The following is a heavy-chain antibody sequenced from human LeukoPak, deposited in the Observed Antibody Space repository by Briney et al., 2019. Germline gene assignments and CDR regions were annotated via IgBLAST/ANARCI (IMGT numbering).Heavy chain of an antibody. V-gene: IGHV3-43*01. CDR1: GFTFDDYT. Sequence: PGGSLRLSCAASGFTFDDYTMHWVRQAPGKGLEWVSLISWDGGSTYYADSVKGRFTISRDNSKNSLYLQMNSLRTEDTALYYCAKANPPKGLYYDFWSGYYADMDVWGKGTTVTVSS. CDR3: AKANPPKGLYYDFWSGYYADMDV. CDR2: ISWDGGST. D-gene: IGHD3-3*01. J-gene: IGHJ6*03.